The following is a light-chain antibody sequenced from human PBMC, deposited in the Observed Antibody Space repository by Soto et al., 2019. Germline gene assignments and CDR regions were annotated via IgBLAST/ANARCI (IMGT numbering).Light chain of an antibody. CDR2: EVV. CDR1: KNDVGFYDF. V-gene: IGLV2-8*01. CDR3: KSYAGSKTYV. J-gene: IGLJ1*01. Sequence: QSVLTQPPSASGSPGQSVTISCTGTKNDVGFYDFVSWYQHHPGKSPRLIIYEVVQRPSGVPDRFSGSKSGNTASLTVSGLPAADEADYFCKSYAGSKTYVFGSGTKLTVL.